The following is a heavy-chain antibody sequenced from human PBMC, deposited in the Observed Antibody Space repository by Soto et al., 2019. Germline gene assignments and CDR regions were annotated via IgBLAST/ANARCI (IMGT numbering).Heavy chain of an antibody. CDR2: ISYDGSNK. Sequence: GWSLRLSCAASGFTFSSYGMHWVRQAPGTGLEWVAVISYDGSNKYYADSVKGRFTISRDNSKNTLYLQMISRRAEDTAVYYFSKAISTGVEIVTGYIRCNLDGCGQGTMVTLAS. J-gene: IGHJ4*02. CDR1: GFTFSSYG. CDR3: SKAISTGVEIVTGYIRCNLDG. V-gene: IGHV3-30*18. D-gene: IGHD3-9*01.